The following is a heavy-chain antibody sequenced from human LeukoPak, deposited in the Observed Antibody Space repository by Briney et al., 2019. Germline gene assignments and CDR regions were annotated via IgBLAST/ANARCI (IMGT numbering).Heavy chain of an antibody. J-gene: IGHJ4*02. D-gene: IGHD5-24*01. CDR1: GGSISSGSYY. V-gene: IGHV4-61*02. CDR3: ARARDGYNYFDY. Sequence: KPSETLSLTCTVSGGSISSGSYYWSWIRQPAGKGLEWIGRIYTSGSTNYNPSLKSRVTISVDTSKNQFSLKLSSVTAADTAVYYCARARDGYNYFDYWGQGTLVTVSS. CDR2: IYTSGST.